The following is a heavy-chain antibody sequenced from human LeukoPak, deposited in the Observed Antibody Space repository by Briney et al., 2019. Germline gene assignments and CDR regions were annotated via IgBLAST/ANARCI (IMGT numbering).Heavy chain of an antibody. V-gene: IGHV4-34*01. D-gene: IGHD4-23*01. CDR2: INHRGSP. Sequence: SETLSLTCAVYGGSFSGYYWSWIRQPSGKGLEWIGEINHRGSPNYHPSLKSRVTISVDTSKNQFSLELSSVTAADTAVYYCARHASGYGGHSYFDFWGQGTLVTVSS. J-gene: IGHJ4*02. CDR3: ARHASGYGGHSYFDF. CDR1: GGSFSGYY.